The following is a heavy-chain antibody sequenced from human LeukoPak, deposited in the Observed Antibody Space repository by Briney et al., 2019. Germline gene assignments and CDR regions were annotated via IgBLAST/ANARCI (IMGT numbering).Heavy chain of an antibody. CDR1: GFTFSSYW. Sequence: GGSLRLSCAASGFTFSSYWMSWVRQAPGKGLDWVANIKQDGSEKYYVDSVKGRFTISRDNAKNSLYLQMNSLRAEDTAVYYCAREWTHYDFWSGGGDAFDIWGQGTMVTVSS. CDR2: IKQDGSEK. J-gene: IGHJ3*02. V-gene: IGHV3-7*01. D-gene: IGHD3-3*01. CDR3: AREWTHYDFWSGGGDAFDI.